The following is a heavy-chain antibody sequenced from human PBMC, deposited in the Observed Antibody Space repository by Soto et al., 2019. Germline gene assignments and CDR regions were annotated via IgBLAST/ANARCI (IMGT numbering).Heavy chain of an antibody. V-gene: IGHV1-69*08. Sequence: QVQLVQSGAEVKKPGSSVKVSCKASGGTFSPYTINWVRQAPGQGLEWMGRIIPFLGVTNYAQKFQARVTITADKSTTTAYMELSGLRFEDTAVYYCARDWESTVSTWSFGAFWGQGTLVTVSS. CDR3: ARDWESTVSTWSFGAF. CDR2: IIPFLGVT. CDR1: GGTFSPYT. J-gene: IGHJ4*02. D-gene: IGHD3-10*01.